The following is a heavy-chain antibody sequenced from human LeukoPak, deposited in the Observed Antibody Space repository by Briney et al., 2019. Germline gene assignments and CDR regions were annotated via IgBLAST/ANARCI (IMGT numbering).Heavy chain of an antibody. CDR3: AKCSASYYNDAFDT. V-gene: IGHV3-23*01. CDR2: ISGGAGKT. J-gene: IGHJ3*02. D-gene: IGHD3-10*02. Sequence: GGSLRLSCAASGFTFNNYAMNWVRQAPGKGLEWVSFISGGAGKTFYSDSVKGRFTISRDNSKNTLYLQMNSLTAEDTAIYYCAKCSASYYNDAFDTWGRGTMVTVSS. CDR1: GFTFNNYA.